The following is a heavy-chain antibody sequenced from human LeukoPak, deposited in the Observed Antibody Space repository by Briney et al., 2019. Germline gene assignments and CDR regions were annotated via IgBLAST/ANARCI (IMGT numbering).Heavy chain of an antibody. D-gene: IGHD6-19*01. CDR3: AKDSGRYDFDY. Sequence: QTGGSLRLSCAASGFTFSSYGMHWVRQAPGKGLGWVAFIRHEGSKKYYADSVKGRFHNSRDISKNTLYLQMRSLRAEDTAVYHCAKDSGRYDFDYWGQGTLVTVSS. CDR2: IRHEGSKK. CDR1: GFTFSSYG. J-gene: IGHJ4*02. V-gene: IGHV3-30*02.